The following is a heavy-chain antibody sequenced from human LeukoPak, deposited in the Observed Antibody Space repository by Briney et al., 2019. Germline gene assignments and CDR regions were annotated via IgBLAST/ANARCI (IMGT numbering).Heavy chain of an antibody. V-gene: IGHV4-39*07. Sequence: PSETLSLTCTASGGSISNNAYYWGWIRQPPGKGLEWIASLYYTGSSYYNPSLKSRVTVSVDTAKNQFSLNLSSLTAADTAVYYCAKRSRPNVDIVATIKGTFFDYWGQGTLVTVSS. CDR3: AKRSRPNVDIVATIKGTFFDY. CDR1: GGSISNNAYY. CDR2: LYYTGSS. J-gene: IGHJ4*02. D-gene: IGHD5-12*01.